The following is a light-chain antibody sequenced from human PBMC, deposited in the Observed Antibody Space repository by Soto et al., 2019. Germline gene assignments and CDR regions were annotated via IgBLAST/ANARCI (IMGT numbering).Light chain of an antibody. CDR2: GAS. J-gene: IGKJ5*01. CDR3: QQYGSSLL. V-gene: IGKV3-20*01. CDR1: QSVSSSY. Sequence: EGVWTKSPGTLSLSPGERATLSCRASQSVSSSYLAWYQQKPGQAPRLLIYGASTRPTGIPDRFSGSGSGTDFTLTISRLEPEDFAVYYCQQYGSSLLFGQGRRLAIK.